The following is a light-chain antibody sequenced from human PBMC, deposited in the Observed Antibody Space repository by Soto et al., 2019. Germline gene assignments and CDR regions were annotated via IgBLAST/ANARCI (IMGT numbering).Light chain of an antibody. Sequence: DIVTTQSPDSLAVSLGETAAINCKYDQRLFFTSNKKNYFAWYRQTPGQPPKLIISWASSRESGVPDRFSGGGSGTDFTLTINSLQAEDVAVYYCQQYYGTPTFGQGTKVDIK. J-gene: IGKJ1*01. CDR3: QQYYGTPT. V-gene: IGKV4-1*01. CDR2: WAS. CDR1: QRLFFTSNKKNY.